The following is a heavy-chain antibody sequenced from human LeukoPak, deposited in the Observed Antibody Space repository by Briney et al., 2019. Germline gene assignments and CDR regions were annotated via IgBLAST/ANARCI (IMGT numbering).Heavy chain of an antibody. Sequence: GGSLRLSCAASGFTFSKYDLSWVRQAPGKELECVSAIDRGVGSTYYADSVKGRFTISRDNSKNTLYLQMNNLRVDDTAVYYCAKKGQADDGGKPDWGQGTLVTVSS. J-gene: IGHJ4*02. CDR3: AKKGQADDGGKPD. CDR1: GFTFSKYD. CDR2: IDRGVGST. V-gene: IGHV3-23*01.